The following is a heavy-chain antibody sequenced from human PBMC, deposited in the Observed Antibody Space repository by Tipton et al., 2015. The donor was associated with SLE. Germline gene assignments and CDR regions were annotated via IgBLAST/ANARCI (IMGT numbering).Heavy chain of an antibody. CDR2: VSYIGRT. Sequence: TLSLTCTVSGGSMSSDIYYWGWIRQSPGKGLEWIGSVSYIGRTSYTPSLNSRVTVSMDTSKNQFSLRVTSVTAADTAVYYCATVYGFWSGYDYWGQGTLVTVSS. J-gene: IGHJ4*02. D-gene: IGHD3-3*01. CDR3: ATVYGFWSGYDY. CDR1: GGSMSSDIYY. V-gene: IGHV4-39*01.